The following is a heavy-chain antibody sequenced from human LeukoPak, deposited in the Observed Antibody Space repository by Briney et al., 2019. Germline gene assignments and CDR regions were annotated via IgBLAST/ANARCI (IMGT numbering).Heavy chain of an antibody. J-gene: IGHJ4*02. V-gene: IGHV3-33*01. Sequence: GGSLRLSCAASGFTFSSYGMRWVRQAPGKGLEWVAVIWYDGSNKYYADSVKGRFTISRDNSKNTLYLQMNSLRAEDTAVYYCATSQGPITMINFDYWGQGTLVTVSS. CDR1: GFTFSSYG. D-gene: IGHD3-22*01. CDR3: ATSQGPITMINFDY. CDR2: IWYDGSNK.